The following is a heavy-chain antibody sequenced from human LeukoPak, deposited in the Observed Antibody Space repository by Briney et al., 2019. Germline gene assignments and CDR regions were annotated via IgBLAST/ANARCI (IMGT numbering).Heavy chain of an antibody. Sequence: SETLSLTCTVSGGSINNSSYYWGWIRQPPGKGLEWIGSIYYSGSTYYNPSLKSRVTISVDTSKNQFSLKLSSVTAADTAVYYCARHPPTVTRGFDYWGQGTLVTVSS. CDR3: ARHPPTVTRGFDY. D-gene: IGHD4-17*01. CDR2: IYYSGST. V-gene: IGHV4-39*01. J-gene: IGHJ4*02. CDR1: GGSINNSSYY.